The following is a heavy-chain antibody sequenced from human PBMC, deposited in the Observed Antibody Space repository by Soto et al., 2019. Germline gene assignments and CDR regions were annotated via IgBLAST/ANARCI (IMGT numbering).Heavy chain of an antibody. CDR2: IWYDGSNK. J-gene: IGHJ6*02. V-gene: IGHV3-33*01. CDR1: GFTFSSYG. CDR3: ARYSSSSEEEHPYYCYGMDV. D-gene: IGHD6-6*01. Sequence: QVQLVESGGGVVQPGRSLRLSCAASGFTFSSYGMHWVRQAPGKGLEWVAVIWYDGSNKYYADSVKGRFTISRDNSKNTLYLQMNSLRAEDTAVYYCARYSSSSEEEHPYYCYGMDVWGQGTTVTVSS.